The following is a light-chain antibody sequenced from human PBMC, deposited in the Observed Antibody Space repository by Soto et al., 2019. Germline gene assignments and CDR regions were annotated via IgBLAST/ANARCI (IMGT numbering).Light chain of an antibody. CDR1: QSVRIN. Sequence: DIVLTQSPATLSLSPGDRSTVSCRASQSVRINLAWYQQKPGQSPRLLIYGASTRATGIPARFSGSGSGTEFTLTISSLQSEDFAVYYCQQYNNWPPITFGQGTRLEIK. V-gene: IGKV3-15*01. CDR2: GAS. CDR3: QQYNNWPPIT. J-gene: IGKJ5*01.